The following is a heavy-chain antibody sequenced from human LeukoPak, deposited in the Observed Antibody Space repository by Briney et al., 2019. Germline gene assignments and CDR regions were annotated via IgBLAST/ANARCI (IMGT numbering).Heavy chain of an antibody. D-gene: IGHD4-17*01. CDR2: IRRDGRSK. J-gene: IGHJ4*02. CDR1: GFTFSSYA. CDR3: AKDRDDYGDDC. Sequence: PGGSLRLSCAASGFTFSSYAMSWVRQAPGKGLEWVSHIRRDGRSKFYAESVKGRFTISRDNSKNTLYLQMNSLRAEDTAVYYCAKDRDDYGDDCWGQGILVTVST. V-gene: IGHV3-30*02.